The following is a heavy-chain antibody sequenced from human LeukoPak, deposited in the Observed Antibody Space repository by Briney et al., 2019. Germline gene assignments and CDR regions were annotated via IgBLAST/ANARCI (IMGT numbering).Heavy chain of an antibody. CDR2: ISANSGAT. Sequence: QSGGSLRLSCAASGFTFSSYPMSWVRQAPGRGLEWVSVISANSGATYYADSVKGRFTISRDSAKNTLYLQVNNLRGEDTALYYCSKAGDTNYYRYGDYWGQGTLVTVSS. J-gene: IGHJ4*02. D-gene: IGHD5-18*01. CDR3: SKAGDTNYYRYGDY. CDR1: GFTFSSYP. V-gene: IGHV3-23*01.